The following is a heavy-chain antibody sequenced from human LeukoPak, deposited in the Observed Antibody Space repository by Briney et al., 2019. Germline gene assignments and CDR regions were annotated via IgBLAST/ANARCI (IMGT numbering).Heavy chain of an antibody. J-gene: IGHJ5*02. CDR1: GFTFSSYW. CDR2: IKQDGSEK. V-gene: IGHV3-7*01. CDR3: ARDCSSTSCYRGGFDP. Sequence: GGSLRLSCAASGFTFSSYWMSWVRQAPGKGLEWVANIKQDGSEKYYVDSVKGRFTISRDNAKNSLYLQMNSLRAEDTAVYYCARDCSSTSCYRGGFDPWGQGTLVTVSP. D-gene: IGHD2-2*01.